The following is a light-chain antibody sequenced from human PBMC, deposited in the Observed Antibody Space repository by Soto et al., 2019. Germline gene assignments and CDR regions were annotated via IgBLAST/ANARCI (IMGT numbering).Light chain of an antibody. CDR2: AAS. CDR1: QGISNY. V-gene: IGKV1-27*01. Sequence: DIQMTQSPSSLSASVGDRVTITCRASQGISNYLVWYQQKPGKAPKLLIYAASTLQSGVPSRFSGSGSGTDFKLTISSLQPEDVANYYCQKYNGPFGQGTKVEIK. CDR3: QKYNGP. J-gene: IGKJ1*01.